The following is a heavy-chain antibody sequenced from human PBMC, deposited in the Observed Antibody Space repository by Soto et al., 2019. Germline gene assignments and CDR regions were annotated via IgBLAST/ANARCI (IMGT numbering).Heavy chain of an antibody. D-gene: IGHD6-19*01. J-gene: IGHJ6*02. CDR2: ISGSGGST. CDR3: ARDRIAVAGDYYGMDV. V-gene: IGHV3-23*01. Sequence: PGGSLRLSCAASGFTFSSYAMSWVRQAPGKGLEWVSAISGSGGSTYYADSVKGRFTISRDNSKNTLYLQMNSLRAEDTAVYYCARDRIAVAGDYYGMDVWGQGTTVTVSS. CDR1: GFTFSSYA.